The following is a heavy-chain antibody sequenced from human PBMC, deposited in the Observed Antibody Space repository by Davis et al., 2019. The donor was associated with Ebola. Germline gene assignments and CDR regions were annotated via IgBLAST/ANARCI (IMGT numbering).Heavy chain of an antibody. CDR2: ISGSSYYI. CDR3: ARDMNTAMVLYDYGLDV. V-gene: IGHV3-21*01. D-gene: IGHD5-18*01. Sequence: GESLKISCTTSGFTFSNYAMSWVRQAPGKGLEWVSSISGSSYYIYYAVSVMGRFTISRDNAKNSLYLQMNSLRAEDTAVYYCARDMNTAMVLYDYGLDVWGKGTTVTVSS. CDR1: GFTFSNYA. J-gene: IGHJ6*04.